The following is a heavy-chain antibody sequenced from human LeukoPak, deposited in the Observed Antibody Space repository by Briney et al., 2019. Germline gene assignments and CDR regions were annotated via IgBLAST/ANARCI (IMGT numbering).Heavy chain of an antibody. CDR3: ARGYGDTIDY. V-gene: IGHV4-30-2*01. D-gene: IGHD4-17*01. Sequence: PSQTLSLTCAVSGGSISSGGYSWSWIRQPPGKGLEWIGYIYHSGSTYYNPSLKSRVTISVDRSKNQFSPKLSSVTAADTAVYYCARGYGDTIDYWGQGTLVTVSS. CDR2: IYHSGST. J-gene: IGHJ4*02. CDR1: GGSISSGGYS.